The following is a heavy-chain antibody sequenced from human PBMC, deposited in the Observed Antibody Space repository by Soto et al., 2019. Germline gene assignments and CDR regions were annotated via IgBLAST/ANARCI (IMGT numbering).Heavy chain of an antibody. CDR1: GGTFSSYA. D-gene: IGHD6-13*01. CDR3: ARTAAGTPKQFNSVGGVFDP. CDR2: IIPIFGTA. Sequence: QVQLVQSGAEVKKPGSSVKVSCKASGGTFSSYAISWVRQAPGQGLEWMGGIIPIFGTANSAKRFQGRVKSTADESTSTPYMELSSLRSEDTAVYYCARTAAGTPKQFNSVGGVFDPWGQGTLVTVSS. J-gene: IGHJ5*02. V-gene: IGHV1-69*01.